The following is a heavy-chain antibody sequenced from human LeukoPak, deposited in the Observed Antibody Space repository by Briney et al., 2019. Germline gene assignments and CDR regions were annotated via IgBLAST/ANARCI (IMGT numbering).Heavy chain of an antibody. D-gene: IGHD7-27*01. V-gene: IGHV4-59*01. CDR2: IYYSGST. J-gene: IGHJ3*02. Sequence: SETLSLTCTVSGGSISSYYWSWIRQPPGKGLEWIGYIYYSGSTNYNPSLKSRVTISVDTSKNQFSLKLSSVPAADTAVYYCARGNWGSYAFDIWGQGTMVTVSS. CDR1: GGSISSYY. CDR3: ARGNWGSYAFDI.